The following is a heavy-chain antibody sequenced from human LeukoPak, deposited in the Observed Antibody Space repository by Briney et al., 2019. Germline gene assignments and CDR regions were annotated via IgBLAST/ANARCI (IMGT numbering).Heavy chain of an antibody. CDR3: ASGGDLYYFHY. Sequence: GGSLRLSCAASGFTFSSYEMNWVRQTPGKGLEWVANMKQDGSEKYYVDSVKGRFTISRDNAKNSLYLQMNSLRAEDTAVYYCASGGDLYYFHYWGQGTLVTVSS. D-gene: IGHD2-21*02. CDR2: MKQDGSEK. CDR1: GFTFSSYE. J-gene: IGHJ4*02. V-gene: IGHV3-7*03.